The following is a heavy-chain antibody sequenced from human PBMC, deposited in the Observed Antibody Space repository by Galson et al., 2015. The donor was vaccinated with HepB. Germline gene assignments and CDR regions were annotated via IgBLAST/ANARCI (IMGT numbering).Heavy chain of an antibody. CDR2: ISSSSSYI. D-gene: IGHD3-16*02. CDR3: ARETVTDRPSFDY. J-gene: IGHJ4*02. V-gene: IGHV3-21*01. Sequence: SLRLSCAASGFTFSSNSMSWVRQAPGKGLEWVSSISSSSSYIYYADSVKGRFTISRDNAKNSLYLQMDSLRAEDTAVYYCARETVTDRPSFDYWGQGTLVTVSS. CDR1: GFTFSSNS.